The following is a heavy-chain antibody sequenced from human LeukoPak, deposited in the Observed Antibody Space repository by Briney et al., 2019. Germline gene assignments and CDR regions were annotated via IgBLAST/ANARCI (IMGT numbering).Heavy chain of an antibody. CDR2: IKQDGSEK. Sequence: GGSLRLSCAASGFTFSSYWMSWVRQAPGKGLEWVANIKQDGSEKYYVDSVKGRFTISRDNAKNSLYLQMNSLRAEDTAVYYCASDSGYERTPPFDYWGQGTLVTVSS. V-gene: IGHV3-7*01. D-gene: IGHD5-12*01. J-gene: IGHJ4*02. CDR3: ASDSGYERTPPFDY. CDR1: GFTFSSYW.